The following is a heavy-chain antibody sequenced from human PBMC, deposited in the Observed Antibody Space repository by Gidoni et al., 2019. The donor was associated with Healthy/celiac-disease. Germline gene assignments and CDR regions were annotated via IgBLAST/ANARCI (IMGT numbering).Heavy chain of an antibody. CDR3: ARGGDSGWYYMDV. V-gene: IGHV3-53*01. CDR2: IYSGGST. CDR1: GFTVSSNY. J-gene: IGHJ6*03. D-gene: IGHD2-15*01. Sequence: EVQLVESGGGLIQPGGSLRLSCAASGFTVSSNYMSWGRQAPGKGLEWVSVIYSGGSTYYADSVKGRFTISRDNSKNTLYLQMNSLRAEDTAVYYCARGGDSGWYYMDVWGKGTTVTVSS.